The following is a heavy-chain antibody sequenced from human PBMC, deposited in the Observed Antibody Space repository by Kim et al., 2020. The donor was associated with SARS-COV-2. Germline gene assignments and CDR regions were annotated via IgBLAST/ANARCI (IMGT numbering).Heavy chain of an antibody. J-gene: IGHJ4*02. D-gene: IGHD3-10*01. CDR3: ARGINTMVRGVTPIY. CDR2: IYYSGST. V-gene: IGHV4-61*01. CDR1: GGSVSSGSYY. Sequence: SETLSLTCTVSGGSVSSGSYYWSWIRQPPGKGLEWIGYIYYSGSTNYNPSLKSRVTISVDTSKNQFSLKLSSVTAADTAVYYCARGINTMVRGVTPIYWGQGTLVTVSS.